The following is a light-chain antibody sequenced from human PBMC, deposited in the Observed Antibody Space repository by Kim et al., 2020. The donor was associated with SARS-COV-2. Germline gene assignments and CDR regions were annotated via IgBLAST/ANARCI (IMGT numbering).Light chain of an antibody. CDR2: DAS. V-gene: IGKV3-11*01. CDR1: QSVSSY. Sequence: CPGERATLPCRASQSVSSYLAWYQQKPGQAPRLLIYDASNRATGIPARFSGSGSGTDFTLTISSLEPEDFAVYYCQQRSNWPPITFGQGTRLEIK. J-gene: IGKJ5*01. CDR3: QQRSNWPPIT.